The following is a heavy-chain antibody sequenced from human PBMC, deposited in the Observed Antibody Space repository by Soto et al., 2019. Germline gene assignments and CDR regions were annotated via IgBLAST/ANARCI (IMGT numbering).Heavy chain of an antibody. CDR1: GGSISSGGYY. CDR3: AREASISVSRNWNYSGFDY. CDR2: IYYSGST. V-gene: IGHV4-31*03. D-gene: IGHD1-7*01. Sequence: SETLSLTCTVSGGSISSGGYYWSWIRQHPGKGLEWIGYIYYSGSTYYNPSLKSRVTISVDTSKNQFSLKLSSVTAADTAVYYCAREASISVSRNWNYSGFDYWGQGTLVTVSS. J-gene: IGHJ4*02.